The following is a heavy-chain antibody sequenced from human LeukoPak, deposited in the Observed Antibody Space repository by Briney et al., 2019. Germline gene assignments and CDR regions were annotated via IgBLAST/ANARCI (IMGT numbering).Heavy chain of an antibody. J-gene: IGHJ6*03. CDR2: IIPIFGTA. CDR3: AREGCTNGVCYSRYYYYYYMDV. V-gene: IGHV1-69*13. D-gene: IGHD2-8*01. Sequence: SVKVSCKASGGTFSSYAISWVRQAPGQGLEWMGGIIPIFGTANYAQKIQGRVTITADESTSTAYMELSSLRSEDTAVYYCAREGCTNGVCYSRYYYYYYMDVWGKGTTVTVSS. CDR1: GGTFSSYA.